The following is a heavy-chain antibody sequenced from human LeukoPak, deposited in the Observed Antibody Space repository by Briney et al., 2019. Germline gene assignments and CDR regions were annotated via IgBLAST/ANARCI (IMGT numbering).Heavy chain of an antibody. J-gene: IGHJ6*04. Sequence: SETPSLTRAVYRGSFCSYFWNWIRQPPRERLEWIGEICHSGSANYNPSLKGRVIISVDKSKNEFSLKLSSVTAADTAVYYCARGQADTMVRGFFDYYYHYYGLDVWGKGTTVTVSS. V-gene: IGHV4-34*01. CDR3: ARGQADTMVRGFFDYYYHYYGLDV. CDR1: RGSFCSYF. D-gene: IGHD3-10*01. CDR2: ICHSGSA.